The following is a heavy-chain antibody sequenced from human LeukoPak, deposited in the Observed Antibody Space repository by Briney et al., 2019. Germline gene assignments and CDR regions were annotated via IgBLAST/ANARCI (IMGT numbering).Heavy chain of an antibody. Sequence: ASVKVSCKASGYTFTSYYMHWVRQAPGQGLEWMGIINPSGGSTSYAQKFQGRVTMTRDTSTSTVYMELSSLRSEDTAVYYCARDFQADIVVVPAARIHYYYGMDVWGQGTTVTVSS. CDR2: INPSGGST. V-gene: IGHV1-46*01. CDR3: ARDFQADIVVVPAARIHYYYGMDV. J-gene: IGHJ6*02. D-gene: IGHD2-2*01. CDR1: GYTFTSYY.